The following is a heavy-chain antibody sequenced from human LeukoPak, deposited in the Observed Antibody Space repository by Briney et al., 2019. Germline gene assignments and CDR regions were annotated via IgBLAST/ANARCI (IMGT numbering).Heavy chain of an antibody. Sequence: SQTLSLTCTVSGGSISSGSYYWSWIRQPAGKGLEWIGRIYTSGSTNYNPSLKSRVTISVDTSKNQFSLKLSSVTAAGTAVYYCASFGVMYYFDYWGQGTLVTVSS. CDR2: IYTSGST. D-gene: IGHD3-10*01. CDR3: ASFGVMYYFDY. V-gene: IGHV4-61*02. J-gene: IGHJ4*02. CDR1: GGSISSGSYY.